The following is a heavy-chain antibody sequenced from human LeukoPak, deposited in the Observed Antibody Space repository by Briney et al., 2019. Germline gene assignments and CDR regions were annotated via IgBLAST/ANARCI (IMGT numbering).Heavy chain of an antibody. D-gene: IGHD2-15*01. CDR1: GYTFTSYY. CDR2: INPSGGST. Sequence: ASVKVSCKASGYTFTSYYMYWVRQAPGQGLEWMGIINPSGGSTNYAQKFQGRVTVTRDTSTSTVYMELSSLRSEDTAVYYCARGRRKYCSGGSCYYANWFDPWGQGTLVTVSS. J-gene: IGHJ5*02. CDR3: ARGRRKYCSGGSCYYANWFDP. V-gene: IGHV1-46*01.